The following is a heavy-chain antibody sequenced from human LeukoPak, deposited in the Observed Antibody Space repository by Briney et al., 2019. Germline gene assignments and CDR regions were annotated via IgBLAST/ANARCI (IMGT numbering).Heavy chain of an antibody. CDR1: GFTFSTYA. D-gene: IGHD6-13*01. J-gene: IGHJ3*02. CDR2: ISGSDGST. Sequence: GGSLRLSCAASGFTFSTYALTWVRQAPGKGLEWVSVISGSDGSTNYADSVKGRFTISRDNSKNTLYLQMNSLRAEDTAVYSCAKYKNGRQLAEGAFDIWGQGTMVTVSS. V-gene: IGHV3-23*01. CDR3: AKYKNGRQLAEGAFDI.